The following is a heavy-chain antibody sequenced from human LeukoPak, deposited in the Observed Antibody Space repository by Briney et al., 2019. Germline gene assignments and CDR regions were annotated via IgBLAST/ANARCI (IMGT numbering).Heavy chain of an antibody. V-gene: IGHV3-66*01. D-gene: IGHD2-2*01. J-gene: IGHJ4*02. CDR1: AFTVSSNY. CDR3: ARAGYCSSTSCFDY. CDR2: IYSGGST. Sequence: PGGSLRLSCAASAFTVSSNYMSWVRQAPGKGLEWVSVIYSGGSTYYADSVKGRFTISRDNSKNTLYLQMNSLRAEDTAVYYCARAGYCSSTSCFDYWGQGTLVTVSS.